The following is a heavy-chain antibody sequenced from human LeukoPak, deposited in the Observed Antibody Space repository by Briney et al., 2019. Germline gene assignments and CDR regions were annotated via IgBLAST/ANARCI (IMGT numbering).Heavy chain of an antibody. J-gene: IGHJ4*02. V-gene: IGHV4-34*01. D-gene: IGHD1-1*01. CDR2: INHSGST. CDR1: GGSFSGYY. CDR3: ARLWRAAIDY. Sequence: SETLSLTCAVYGGSFSGYYWSWIRQPPGKGLEWIGEINHSGSTNYNPSLKSRVTISVDTSKNQFSLKLSSVTAADTAVYYCARLWRAAIDYGGQGTLVTVSS.